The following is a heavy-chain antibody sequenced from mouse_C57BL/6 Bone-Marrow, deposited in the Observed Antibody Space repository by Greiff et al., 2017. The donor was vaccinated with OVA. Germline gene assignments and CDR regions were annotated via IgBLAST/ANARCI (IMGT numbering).Heavy chain of an antibody. CDR1: GYSITSGYY. Sequence: DVKLQESGPGLVKPSQSLSLTCSVTGYSITSGYYWNWIRQFPGNKLEWMGYISYDGSNNYNPSLKNRISITRDTSKNQFFLKLNSVTTEDTATYYCARQGGSSYGYWGQGTTLTVSS. V-gene: IGHV3-6*01. D-gene: IGHD1-1*01. CDR3: ARQGGSSYGY. J-gene: IGHJ2*01. CDR2: ISYDGSN.